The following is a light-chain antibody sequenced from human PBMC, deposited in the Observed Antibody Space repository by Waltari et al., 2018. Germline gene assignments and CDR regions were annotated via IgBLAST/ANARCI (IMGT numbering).Light chain of an antibody. V-gene: IGLV2-23*01. Sequence: QSALTQPASVSGSPGQSITISCTGTSSDVGTYNFSSWYQQNPGKAPKLRIYEGNKRPSGVSNRVSGSKAGNTASLTISGLQAEDEADYYCYSYAGSGTWVFGGGTKLTVL. J-gene: IGLJ3*02. CDR2: EGN. CDR3: YSYAGSGTWV. CDR1: SSDVGTYNF.